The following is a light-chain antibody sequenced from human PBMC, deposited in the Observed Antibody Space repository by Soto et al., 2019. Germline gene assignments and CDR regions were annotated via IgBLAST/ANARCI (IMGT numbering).Light chain of an antibody. CDR2: AAS. CDR3: QQTYRIPLT. Sequence: DVQMTQSPSSVPASVGDRVSITCRASQDISSWLAWYQQKPGKAPKLLIFAASRLQTGVPLRFSGSGSGTNFTLTISNLHPEDFATYSCQQTYRIPLTFGGGTKVDIK. CDR1: QDISSW. J-gene: IGKJ4*01. V-gene: IGKV1-12*01.